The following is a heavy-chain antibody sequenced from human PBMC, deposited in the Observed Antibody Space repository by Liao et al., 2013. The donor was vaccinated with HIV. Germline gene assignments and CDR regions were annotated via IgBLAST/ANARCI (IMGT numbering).Heavy chain of an antibody. CDR3: ARVGMTTITGYYYYIDV. CDR1: GGSISSYY. D-gene: IGHD5-24*01. V-gene: IGHV4-4*07. Sequence: QVQLQESGPGLVKPSETLSLTCTVSGGSISSYYWSWIRQPAGKGLEWIGRMSTSGSTKYNSSLKSRVTMSVDTSKNQFSLKLSSVTAADTAVYYCARVGMTTITGYYYYIDVWGKGTTVTVSS. J-gene: IGHJ6*03. CDR2: MSTSGST.